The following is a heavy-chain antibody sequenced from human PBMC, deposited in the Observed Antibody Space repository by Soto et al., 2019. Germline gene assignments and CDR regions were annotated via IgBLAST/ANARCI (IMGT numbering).Heavy chain of an antibody. CDR1: GGTFSSYR. CDR2: IVPIYRTA. Sequence: GASVKVSCKASGGTFSSYRINWVRQAPGQGLEWVGGIVPIYRTADYAQKFQGRVTITADESARTSYMELRSLKLSSVTAADTAVYYCAREVAVAGTGGGMDVWGQGTTVTVSS. J-gene: IGHJ6*02. V-gene: IGHV1-69*13. D-gene: IGHD6-19*01. CDR3: AREVAVAGTGGGMDV.